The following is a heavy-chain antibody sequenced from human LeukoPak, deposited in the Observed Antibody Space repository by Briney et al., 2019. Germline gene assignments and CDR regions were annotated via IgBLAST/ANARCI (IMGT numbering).Heavy chain of an antibody. D-gene: IGHD6-13*01. CDR2: FDPEDGET. V-gene: IGHV1-24*01. J-gene: IGHJ5*02. Sequence: ASVKVSCKVSGYTLTELSMHWVRQAPGKGLEWMGGFDPEDGETIYAQKFQGRVTMTRDMSTSTVYMELSSLRSEDTAVYYCARDPFFGYSSSDNWFDPWGQGTLVTVSS. CDR3: ARDPFFGYSSSDNWFDP. CDR1: GYTLTELS.